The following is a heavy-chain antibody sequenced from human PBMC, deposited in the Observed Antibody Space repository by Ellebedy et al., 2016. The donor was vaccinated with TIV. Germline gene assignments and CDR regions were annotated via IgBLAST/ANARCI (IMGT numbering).Heavy chain of an antibody. J-gene: IGHJ4*02. CDR2: ISAYNGNT. V-gene: IGHV1-18*01. Sequence: AASVKVSCKASGYTFTSYGISWVRQAPGQGLEWMGWISAYNGNTNYAQKLQGRVTMTTDTSTSTAYMELRSLRSDDTAVYYCARGKSAYYDFWSGFQIVPRFDYWGQGTLVTVSS. CDR1: GYTFTSYG. D-gene: IGHD3-3*01. CDR3: ARGKSAYYDFWSGFQIVPRFDY.